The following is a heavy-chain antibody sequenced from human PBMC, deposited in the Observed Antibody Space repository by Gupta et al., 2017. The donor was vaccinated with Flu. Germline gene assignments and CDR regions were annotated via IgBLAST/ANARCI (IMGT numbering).Heavy chain of an antibody. D-gene: IGHD3-10*01. J-gene: IGHJ4*02. V-gene: IGHV2-5*01. CDR2: IYWNDDK. CDR3: AHNPVAYYYGSGNGFYFDY. Sequence: GKALEWLALIYWNDDKRYSPSLTSRLTITKDTSENQVVLTMTNMDPVDTATYYCAHNPVAYYYGSGNGFYFDYWGQGTLVTVPS.